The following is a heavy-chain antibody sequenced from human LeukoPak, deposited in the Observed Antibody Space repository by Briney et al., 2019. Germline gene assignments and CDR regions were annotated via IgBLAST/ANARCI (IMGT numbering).Heavy chain of an antibody. CDR3: ARHLALSSPFDY. Sequence: MGFIFPADSNTRYSPSFQGQVTISVDTSIDTAYLQWSSLKASDTAMYYCARHLALSSPFDYWGPGTLVTVSS. V-gene: IGHV5-51*01. J-gene: IGHJ4*02. CDR2: IFPADSNT. D-gene: IGHD6-6*01.